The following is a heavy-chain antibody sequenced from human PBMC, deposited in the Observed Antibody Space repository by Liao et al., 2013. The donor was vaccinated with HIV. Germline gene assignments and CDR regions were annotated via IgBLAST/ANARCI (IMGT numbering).Heavy chain of an antibody. Sequence: QVQLQESGPGLVKPSETLSLTCTVSGGSISSYYWSWIRQPPGKGLEWIGYIYYSGSTNYNPSLKSRVTISVDTSKNQFSLKLSSVTAADTAVYYCARSSFGVVPMDVWGKGTTVTVSS. D-gene: IGHD3-3*01. J-gene: IGHJ6*04. CDR3: ARSSFGVVPMDV. CDR2: IYYSGST. V-gene: IGHV4-59*01. CDR1: GGSISSYY.